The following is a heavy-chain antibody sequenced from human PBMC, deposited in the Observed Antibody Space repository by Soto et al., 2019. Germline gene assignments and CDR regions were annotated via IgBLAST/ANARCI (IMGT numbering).Heavy chain of an antibody. D-gene: IGHD2-15*01. J-gene: IGHJ4*02. V-gene: IGHV4-34*01. Sequence: SLTCAVYGGSFRSYFWSWIRQPPGKGLEWIGEINHSGTTSYSPSLDSRVTTSVDTPKNQFSLRLSSVTAADTAIYYCARRYCSDSYCSYFDYWGRGTLVPVSS. CDR1: GGSFRSYF. CDR2: INHSGTT. CDR3: ARRYCSDSYCSYFDY.